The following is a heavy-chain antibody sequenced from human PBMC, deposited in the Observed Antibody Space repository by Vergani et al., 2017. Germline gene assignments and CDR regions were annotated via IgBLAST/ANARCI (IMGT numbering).Heavy chain of an antibody. J-gene: IGHJ6*03. Sequence: QVQLVESGGGVVQPGRSLRLSCAASGFTFSSYGIHWVRQAPGKGLEWVAVISYDGSNKYYADSVKGRFTISRDNSKNTLYLQMNSLRAEDTAVYYCARGVSGYDRAYYYMDVWGKGTTVTVSS. CDR3: ARGVSGYDRAYYYMDV. D-gene: IGHD5-12*01. CDR1: GFTFSSYG. CDR2: ISYDGSNK. V-gene: IGHV3-30*03.